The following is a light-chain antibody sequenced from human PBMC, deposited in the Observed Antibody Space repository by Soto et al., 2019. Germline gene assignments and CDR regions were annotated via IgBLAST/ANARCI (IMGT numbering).Light chain of an antibody. J-gene: IGLJ1*01. CDR3: QSYDSSLSEV. CDR2: GNS. Sequence: QSVRTQPPSGSGAPGQRVTISCTGSSSNIGAGYDVHWYQQLPGTAPKLLIYGNSNRPSGVPDRFSGSKSGTSASLALTGLQAEDEADYYCQSYDSSLSEVFGTGTQLTVL. V-gene: IGLV1-40*01. CDR1: SSNIGAGYD.